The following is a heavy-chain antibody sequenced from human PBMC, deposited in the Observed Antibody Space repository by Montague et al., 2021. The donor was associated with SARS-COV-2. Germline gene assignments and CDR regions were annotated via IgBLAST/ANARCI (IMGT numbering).Heavy chain of an antibody. Sequence: SETLSLTCTVSGGSISSYYRNWIRQSPGKGLEWIGYIYYSGSTXXXPSXKSRVTMLVDTSKRQMSLRLNSVTAADTAVYYCAGDRGRFWHFDLWGRGTLVTVSS. CDR3: AGDRGRFWHFDL. V-gene: IGHV4-59*01. CDR1: GGSISSYY. CDR2: IYYSGST. J-gene: IGHJ2*01. D-gene: IGHD5-12*01.